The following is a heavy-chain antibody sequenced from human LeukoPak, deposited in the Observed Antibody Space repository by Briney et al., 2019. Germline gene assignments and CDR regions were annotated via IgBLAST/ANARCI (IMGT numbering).Heavy chain of an antibody. V-gene: IGHV4-59*01. D-gene: IGHD5-24*01. CDR3: ARGLDGYNLA. Sequence: SGTLSLTCTVSGGSISSYYCSWIRQPPGKGLEWIGYIYYSGSANYNPSLKSRVTISVDTSKNQFSLKLGSVTAADTAVYYCARGLDGYNLAWGQGTLVTVSS. CDR2: IYYSGSA. J-gene: IGHJ5*02. CDR1: GGSISSYY.